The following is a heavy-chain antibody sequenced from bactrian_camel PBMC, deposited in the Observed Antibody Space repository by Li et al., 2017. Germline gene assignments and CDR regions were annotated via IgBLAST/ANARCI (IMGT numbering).Heavy chain of an antibody. J-gene: IGHJ4*01. CDR2: IYMGAGSTYYTEST. Sequence: QVQLVESGGGSVQAGGSLRLSCTLSGDTYRSMCMGWFRQAPGREREEVAIIYMGAGSTYYTESTYYDESVKGRFTISQDNAKTTLYLQMNSLKPEDTAVYYCAAIIQCRANWNGTGTYNYWGQGTQVTVS. CDR3: AAIIQCRANWNGTGTYNY. V-gene: IGHV3S54*01. CDR1: GDTYRSMC. D-gene: IGHD8*01.